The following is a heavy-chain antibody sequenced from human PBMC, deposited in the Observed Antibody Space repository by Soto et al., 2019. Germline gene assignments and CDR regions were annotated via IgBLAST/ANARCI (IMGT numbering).Heavy chain of an antibody. J-gene: IGHJ4*02. Sequence: SETLSLTCTVSGGSISSSSYYWGWIRQPPGKGLEWIGSIYYSGSTYYNPSLKSRVTISVDTSKNQFSLKLSSVTAADTAVYYCARLTQSSRTMVREPYFYYWGQGTLVTVSS. V-gene: IGHV4-39*01. CDR2: IYYSGST. CDR1: GGSISSSSYY. CDR3: ARLTQSSRTMVREPYFYY. D-gene: IGHD3-10*01.